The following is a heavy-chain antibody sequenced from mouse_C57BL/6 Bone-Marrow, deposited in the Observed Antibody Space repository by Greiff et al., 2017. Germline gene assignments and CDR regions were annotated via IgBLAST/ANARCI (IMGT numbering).Heavy chain of an antibody. D-gene: IGHD2-2*01. Sequence: VQLKQPGAELVMPGASVKLSCKASGYTFTSYWMHWVKQRPGQGLEWIGEIDPSDSYTNYNQKFKGKSTLTVDKSSSTAYMQLSSLTSEDSAVYYCAREATMVKGYWYFDVWGTGTTVTVSS. V-gene: IGHV1-69*01. J-gene: IGHJ1*03. CDR3: AREATMVKGYWYFDV. CDR1: GYTFTSYW. CDR2: IDPSDSYT.